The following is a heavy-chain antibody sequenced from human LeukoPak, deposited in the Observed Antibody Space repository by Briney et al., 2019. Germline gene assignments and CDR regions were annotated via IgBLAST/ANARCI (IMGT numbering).Heavy chain of an antibody. V-gene: IGHV3-48*01. CDR3: ARVRSGWCHDY. CDR2: ITTSSSAI. CDR1: GFTFSSYS. Sequence: GGSLRLSCAASGFTFSSYSMNWVRQAPGKGLEWVSYITTSSSAIYYADSVKGRFTISRDNAKNSLYLQMNSLRAEGTAVYYCARVRSGWCHDYWGQGTLVTVSS. J-gene: IGHJ4*02. D-gene: IGHD6-19*01.